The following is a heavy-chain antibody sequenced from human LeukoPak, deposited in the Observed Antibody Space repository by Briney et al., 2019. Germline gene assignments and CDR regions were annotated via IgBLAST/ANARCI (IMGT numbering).Heavy chain of an antibody. CDR2: ISGSGGST. CDR1: GFTFSSYA. V-gene: IGHV3-23*01. CDR3: AKSLPDYYFDSSGHYGTFDC. J-gene: IGHJ4*02. Sequence: PGGSLRLSCAASGFTFSSYAMSWVRQAPGKGLEWVSAISGSGGSTYYADSVKGRFTISRDNSKNTLYLQMNSLRAEDTAVYYCAKSLPDYYFDSSGHYGTFDCWGQGTLVTVSS. D-gene: IGHD3-22*01.